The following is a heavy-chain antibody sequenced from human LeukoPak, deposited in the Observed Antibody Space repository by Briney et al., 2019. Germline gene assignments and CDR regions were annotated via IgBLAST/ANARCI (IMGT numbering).Heavy chain of an antibody. CDR3: ARGRPHGNDY. CDR2: IASDGSST. V-gene: IGHV3-74*01. J-gene: IGHJ4*02. D-gene: IGHD4-23*01. Sequence: GGSLRLSCAASGFTFSSHWMNWVRQAPGKGLVWVSRIASDGSSTTYADSVKGRFSISRDNAKNTLYLQMNSLRVEDTAVYYCARGRPHGNDYWGQGTLVTVSS. CDR1: GFTFSSHW.